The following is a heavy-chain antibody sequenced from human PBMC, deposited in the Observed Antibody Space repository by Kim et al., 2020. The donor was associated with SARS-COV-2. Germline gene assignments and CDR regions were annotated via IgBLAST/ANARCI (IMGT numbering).Heavy chain of an antibody. CDR2: ISSSSSYI. V-gene: IGHV3-21*01. CDR1: GFTFSSYS. D-gene: IGHD3-10*01. CDR3: ARDEGEEMAFDY. J-gene: IGHJ4*02. Sequence: GGSLRLSCAASGFTFSSYSMNWVRQAPGKGLEWVSSISSSSSYIYYADSVKGRFTISRDNAKNSLYLQMNSLRAEDTAVYYCARDEGEEMAFDYWGQGTLVTVSS.